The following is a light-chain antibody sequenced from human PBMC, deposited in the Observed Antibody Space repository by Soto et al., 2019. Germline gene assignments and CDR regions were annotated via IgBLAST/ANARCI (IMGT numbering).Light chain of an antibody. J-gene: IGLJ1*01. V-gene: IGLV2-23*01. CDR2: EGT. CDR3: CSYAGGGTYV. CDR1: SSDVGNYNL. Sequence: QSALTQPASVSGSPGQSITISCTGTSSDVGNYNLVSWYQQHPGKAPKLMMYEGTERPSGVSNRFSGSKSGSTASLTISGLQAEDEADYYCCSYAGGGTYVFGTGTKVTVL.